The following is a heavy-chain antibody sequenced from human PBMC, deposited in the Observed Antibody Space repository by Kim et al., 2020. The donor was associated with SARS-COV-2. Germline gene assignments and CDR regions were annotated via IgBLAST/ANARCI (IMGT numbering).Heavy chain of an antibody. J-gene: IGHJ4*01. Sequence: GGCLRLSCTASGFTFGDYCMGWLRQPPGKGLEWVAFSRSKDYRGTTEYAASVRGRFISSRDDSNAIVYLQMNSLKSDDTATYYCARGQTVAGARYYFD. CDR3: ARGQTVAGARYYFD. CDR2: SRSKDYRGTT. D-gene: IGHD1-26*01. CDR1: GFTFGDYC. V-gene: IGHV3-49*03.